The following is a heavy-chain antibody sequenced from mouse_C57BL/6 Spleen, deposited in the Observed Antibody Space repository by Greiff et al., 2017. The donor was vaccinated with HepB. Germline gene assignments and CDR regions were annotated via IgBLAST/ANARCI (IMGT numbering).Heavy chain of an antibody. CDR3: ARGYGNYGDYAMDY. V-gene: IGHV5-6*01. CDR1: GFTFSSYG. J-gene: IGHJ4*01. Sequence: EVHLVESGGDLVKPGGSLKLSCAASGFTFSSYGMSWVRQTPDKRLEWVATISSGGSYTYYPDSVKGRFTISRDNAKNTLYLQMSSLKSEDTAMYYCARGYGNYGDYAMDYWGQGTSVTVSS. D-gene: IGHD2-1*01. CDR2: ISSGGSYT.